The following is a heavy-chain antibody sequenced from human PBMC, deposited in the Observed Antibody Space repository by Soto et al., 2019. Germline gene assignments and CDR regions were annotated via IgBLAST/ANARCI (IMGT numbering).Heavy chain of an antibody. J-gene: IGHJ3*02. CDR2: IYYSGST. Sequence: PSAAESLTCTGCGGSISSSSCYSGWIRQPPGKGLEWIGYIYYSGSTNYNPSLKSRVTISVDTSKNQFSLKLTSVTAADTAVYYCARVGERYYYDSSGPLGSFDIWGQGTMVTVSS. D-gene: IGHD3-22*01. CDR1: GGSISSSSCY. CDR3: ARVGERYYYDSSGPLGSFDI. V-gene: IGHV4-61*05.